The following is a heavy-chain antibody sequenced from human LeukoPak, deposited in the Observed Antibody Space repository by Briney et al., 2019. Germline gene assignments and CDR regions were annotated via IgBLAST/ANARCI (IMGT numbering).Heavy chain of an antibody. D-gene: IGHD4-23*01. CDR3: ARDETPNYGGNSDAFDI. J-gene: IGHJ3*02. CDR2: ISSSSSYI. Sequence: GGSLRLSCAASGFTFSSYSMNWVRQAPGKGLEWVSSISSSSSYIYYADSVKGRFTISRDNAKNSLYLQMNSLRAEDTAVYYCARDETPNYGGNSDAFDIWGQGTMVTVSS. V-gene: IGHV3-21*01. CDR1: GFTFSSYS.